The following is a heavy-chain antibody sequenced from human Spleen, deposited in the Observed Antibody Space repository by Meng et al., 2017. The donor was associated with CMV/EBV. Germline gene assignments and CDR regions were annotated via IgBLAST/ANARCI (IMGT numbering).Heavy chain of an antibody. J-gene: IGHJ6*02. CDR1: GFTFSEHY. CDR3: ARDPSGLLKNTLWGGMDV. CDR2: IRNKANFYTT. Sequence: GGSLRLSCAASGFTFSEHYMDWVRRAPEKGLEWVGRIRNKANFYTTEYAASVEGRFSISRDDSLNSLYLQMNSLRAEDTAVYYCARDPSGLLKNTLWGGMDVWGQGTTVTVSS. D-gene: IGHD3-22*01. V-gene: IGHV3-72*01.